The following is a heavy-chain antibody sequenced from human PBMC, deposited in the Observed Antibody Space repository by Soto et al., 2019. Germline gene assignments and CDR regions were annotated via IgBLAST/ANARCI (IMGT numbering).Heavy chain of an antibody. CDR2: INHSGST. D-gene: IGHD4-4*01. CDR3: ARHSNRNYGLYYFDY. Sequence: ASETLSLTCAVYGGSFSGYYWSWIRQPPGKGLEWIGYINHSGSTKYNPSLKSRVTISVDTSKNQFSLRVSSATAADTAVYYCARHSNRNYGLYYFDYWGLGALVTVSS. V-gene: IGHV4-34*01. CDR1: GGSFSGYY. J-gene: IGHJ4*02.